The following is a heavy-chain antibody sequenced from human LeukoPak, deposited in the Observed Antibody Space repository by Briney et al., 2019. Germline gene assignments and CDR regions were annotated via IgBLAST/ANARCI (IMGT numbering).Heavy chain of an antibody. CDR2: IIPIFGTA. J-gene: IGHJ5*02. Sequence: GASVKVSCKASGYIFSNFFSSYGITWVRQAPGQGLEWMGGIIPIFGTANYAQKFQGRVTITADESTSTAYMELSSLRSEDTAVYYCEVGATLRRRADGWITWGQGTLVTVSS. V-gene: IGHV1-69*13. D-gene: IGHD1-26*01. CDR3: EVGATLRRRADGWIT. CDR1: GYIFSNFFSSYG.